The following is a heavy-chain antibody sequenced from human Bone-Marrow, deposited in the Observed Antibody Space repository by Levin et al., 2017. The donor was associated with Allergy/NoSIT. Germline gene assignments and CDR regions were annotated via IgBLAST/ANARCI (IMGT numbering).Heavy chain of an antibody. CDR2: ISSDGSDR. V-gene: IGHV3-30*18. CDR1: GLTYG. J-gene: IGHJ4*02. D-gene: IGHD4-23*01. Sequence: GESLKISCEVSGLTYGMHWVRQAPGKGLDWVASISSDGSDRQYGDFVRGRFSISRDNSMNTVYLQMDNMRREDTAVYYCAKEGLGTVADLHLDSWGQGALVTVS. CDR3: AKEGLGTVADLHLDS.